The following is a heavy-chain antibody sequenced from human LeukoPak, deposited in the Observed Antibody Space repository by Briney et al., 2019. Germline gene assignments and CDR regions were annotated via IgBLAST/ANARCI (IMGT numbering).Heavy chain of an antibody. J-gene: IGHJ5*02. V-gene: IGHV4-4*07. CDR3: ASLSRSGWYH. CDR1: GDSISSFY. CDR2: IYTSGST. D-gene: IGHD6-19*01. Sequence: SETLSLTCTVSGDSISSFYWSWIRQPAGKGLEWIGRIYTSGSTNYNPSLKSRVTMSVDTSKNQFSLKLSSVTAADTAVYYCASLSRSGWYHWGQGTLVTVSS.